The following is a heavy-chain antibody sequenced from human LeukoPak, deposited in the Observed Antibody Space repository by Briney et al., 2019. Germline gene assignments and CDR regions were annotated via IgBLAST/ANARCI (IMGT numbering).Heavy chain of an antibody. CDR3: ARGADDSSGSADAFDI. Sequence: ASVKVSCKASGYTFTSYHMHWVRQAPGQGLEWMGIINPSGGSTSYAQKFQGRVTMTRDTSTSTVYMELSSLRSEDTAVYYCARGADDSSGSADAFDIWGQGTMVTVSS. V-gene: IGHV1-46*01. CDR2: INPSGGST. CDR1: GYTFTSYH. J-gene: IGHJ3*02. D-gene: IGHD3-22*01.